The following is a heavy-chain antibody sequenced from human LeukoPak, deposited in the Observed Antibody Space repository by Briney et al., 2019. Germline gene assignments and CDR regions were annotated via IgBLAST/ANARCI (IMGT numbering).Heavy chain of an antibody. CDR2: IYYSGGT. J-gene: IGHJ4*02. V-gene: IGHV4-59*01. CDR1: GGSISSYY. CDR3: ARVATLYYFDY. Sequence: PSETLSLTCTVSGGSISSYYWSWIRQPPGKGLEWIGYIYYSGGTNYNPSLKSRVTISVDTSKNQFSLKLSSVTAADTAVYYCARVATLYYFDYWGQGTLVTVSS.